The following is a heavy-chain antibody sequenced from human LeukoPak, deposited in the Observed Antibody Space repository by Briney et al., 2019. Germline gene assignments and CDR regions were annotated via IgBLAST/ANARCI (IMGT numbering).Heavy chain of an antibody. V-gene: IGHV4-4*07. Sequence: SETLSLTCIVSGGSINKYFWNWIRQPAGKGLEWIGRIDSVGTSNYSPSLRGRVTMSVDTSKSHFSLEVTSMTAADTAMYYCARVCGSATNYRLCGFDVWGQGTVVTVSS. D-gene: IGHD3-10*01. J-gene: IGHJ3*01. CDR1: GGSINKYF. CDR2: IDSVGTS. CDR3: ARVCGSATNYRLCGFDV.